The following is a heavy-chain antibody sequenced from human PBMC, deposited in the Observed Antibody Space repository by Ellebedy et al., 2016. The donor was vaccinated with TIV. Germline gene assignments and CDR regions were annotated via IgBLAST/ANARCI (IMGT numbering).Heavy chain of an antibody. CDR3: ARAPLLLLWFGELSDY. CDR1: GFTFSDYY. V-gene: IGHV3-11*01. Sequence: GESLKISCAASGFTFSDYYMSWIRQAPGKGLEWVSYISSSGSTIYYADSVKGRFTISRDNAKNSLYLQMNSLRAEDTAVYYCARAPLLLLWFGELSDYWGQGTLVTVSS. J-gene: IGHJ4*02. D-gene: IGHD3-10*01. CDR2: ISSSGSTI.